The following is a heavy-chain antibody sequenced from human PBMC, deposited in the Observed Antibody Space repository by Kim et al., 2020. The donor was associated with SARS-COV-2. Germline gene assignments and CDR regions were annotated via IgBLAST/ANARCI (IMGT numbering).Heavy chain of an antibody. Sequence: GGSLRLSCTASGFSFDDYAMQWVRQAPGKGLEWVSRISWDSSSVGYVDSVKGRFTISRDNAKNSLYLQMNSLKVEDTALYYCAQDYYGGYPYWGQGTLVTVSS. CDR1: GFSFDDYA. V-gene: IGHV3-9*01. CDR3: AQDYYGGYPY. CDR2: ISWDSSSV. D-gene: IGHD1-26*01. J-gene: IGHJ4*02.